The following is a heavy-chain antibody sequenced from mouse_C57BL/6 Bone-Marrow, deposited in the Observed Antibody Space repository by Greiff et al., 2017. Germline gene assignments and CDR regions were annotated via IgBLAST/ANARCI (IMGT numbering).Heavy chain of an antibody. V-gene: IGHV1-5*01. CDR2: IYPGNSDT. Sequence: EVQLQESGTVLARPGASVKMSCKTSGYTFTSYWMHWVKQRPRQGLEWIGAIYPGNSDTSYNQKFKGKAKLTAVTSASTAYMELSSLTNEDSAVYYCTRAYYYGSSPSWYFDVWGTGTTVTVSS. J-gene: IGHJ1*03. CDR3: TRAYYYGSSPSWYFDV. D-gene: IGHD1-1*01. CDR1: GYTFTSYW.